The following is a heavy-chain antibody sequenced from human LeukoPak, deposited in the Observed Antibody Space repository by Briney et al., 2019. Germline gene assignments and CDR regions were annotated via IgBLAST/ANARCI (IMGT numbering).Heavy chain of an antibody. J-gene: IGHJ6*03. V-gene: IGHV4-34*01. Sequence: PSETLSLTCAVHGGSFSGYYWNWIRQTPAKGLEWNGAINHSGSANYKPSLKSRVPISIDSSKNQFSLMLTSVTAADTAVYFCARGNYDADATSHYYYYMDVWGKGTTVTVSS. CDR1: GGSFSGYY. D-gene: IGHD5-12*01. CDR3: ARGNYDADATSHYYYYMDV. CDR2: INHSGSA.